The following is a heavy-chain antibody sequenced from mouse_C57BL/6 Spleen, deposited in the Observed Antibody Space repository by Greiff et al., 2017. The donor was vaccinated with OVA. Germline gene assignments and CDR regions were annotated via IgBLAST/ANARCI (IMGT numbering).Heavy chain of an antibody. CDR3: ARQSITTVGDYAMDY. D-gene: IGHD1-1*01. J-gene: IGHJ4*01. Sequence: VKLVESGPGLVAPSQSLSITCTVSGFSLTSYGVHWVRQPPGQGLEWLVVIWSDGSTTYNSALKSRLSISKDNSKSQVFLKMNSLQTDDTAMYYCARQSITTVGDYAMDYWGQGTSVTVSS. CDR2: IWSDGST. V-gene: IGHV2-6-1*01. CDR1: GFSLTSYG.